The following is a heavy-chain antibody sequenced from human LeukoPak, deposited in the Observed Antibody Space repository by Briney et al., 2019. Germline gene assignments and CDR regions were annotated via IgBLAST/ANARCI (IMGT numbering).Heavy chain of an antibody. CDR3: AREKQCSSTSCYTVLYYYGMDV. Sequence: GGSLRLSCAASGFTFSSYGMHWVRQAPGKGLERVAVIWYDGSNKYYADSVKGRFTISRDNSKNTLYLQMNSLRAEDTAVYYCAREKQCSSTSCYTVLYYYGMDVWGQGTTVTVSS. V-gene: IGHV3-33*01. D-gene: IGHD2-2*02. J-gene: IGHJ6*02. CDR2: IWYDGSNK. CDR1: GFTFSSYG.